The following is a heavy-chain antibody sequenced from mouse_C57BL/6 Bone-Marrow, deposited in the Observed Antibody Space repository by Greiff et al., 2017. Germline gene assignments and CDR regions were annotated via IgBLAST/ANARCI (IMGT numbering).Heavy chain of an antibody. V-gene: IGHV5-9-1*02. Sequence: EVMLVESGEGLVKPGGSLKLSCAASGFTFSSYAMSWVRQTPEKRLEWVAYISSGGDYIYYADTLKGRFTISRDNARNTLYLQMSSLKSEDTAMYYCTRDSFPWFAYWGQGTLVTVSA. CDR3: TRDSFPWFAY. D-gene: IGHD1-1*01. CDR1: GFTFSSYA. CDR2: ISSGGDYI. J-gene: IGHJ3*01.